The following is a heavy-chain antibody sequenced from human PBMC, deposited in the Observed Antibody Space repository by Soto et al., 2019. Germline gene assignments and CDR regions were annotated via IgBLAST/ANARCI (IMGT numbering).Heavy chain of an antibody. CDR3: AKERERATETTLYYGMAV. D-gene: IGHD1-1*01. CDR1: GFTFSPYA. CDR2: ISGSGGSP. J-gene: IGHJ6*02. Sequence: EVQLLESGGGLVQPGGSLRLSCAASGFTFSPYAMSWVRQAPGKGLEWVSTISGSGGSPYYADSVKGRFTISRDNSQNTLYLLMNSLRAEATALYYCAKERERATETTLYYGMAVWGQGTTVTVSS. V-gene: IGHV3-23*01.